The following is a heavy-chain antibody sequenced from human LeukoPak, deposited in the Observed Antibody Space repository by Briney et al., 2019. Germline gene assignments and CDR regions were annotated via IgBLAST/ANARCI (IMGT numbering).Heavy chain of an antibody. D-gene: IGHD3-3*01. J-gene: IGHJ4*02. CDR1: GFTFSSYG. CDR2: ISYDGSNK. V-gene: IGHV3-30*18. Sequence: GGSLRLSCAASGFTFSSYGMHWVRQAPGKGLEWVAIISYDGSNKYYADSVKGRFTIPRDNSKNTLYLQMNSLRAEDTAVYYCAKDMGIFGVANSYYFDYWGQGTLVTVSS. CDR3: AKDMGIFGVANSYYFDY.